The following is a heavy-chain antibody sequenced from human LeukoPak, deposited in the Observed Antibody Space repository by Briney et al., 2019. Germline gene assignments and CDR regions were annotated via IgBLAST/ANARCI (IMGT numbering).Heavy chain of an antibody. Sequence: GSLRLSCAASGFTFSSYAMSWVRQAPGKGLEWIGYIYYSGSTNYNPSLKSRVTISVDTSKNQFSLKLSSVTAADTAVYYCARSGNDFWSGYYSHYYGMDVWGQGTTVTVSS. CDR2: IYYSGST. CDR1: GFTFSSYA. V-gene: IGHV4-59*01. J-gene: IGHJ6*02. D-gene: IGHD3-3*01. CDR3: ARSGNDFWSGYYSHYYGMDV.